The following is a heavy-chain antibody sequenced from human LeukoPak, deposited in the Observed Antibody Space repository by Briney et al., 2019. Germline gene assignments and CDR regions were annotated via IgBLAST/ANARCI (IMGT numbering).Heavy chain of an antibody. V-gene: IGHV3-21*01. CDR1: GFTFSSYS. Sequence: GGSLRLSCAASGFTFSSYSMNWVRQAPGKGLEWVSSISSSRSYIYYADSVKGRFTISRDNAKNSLYLQMNSLRAEDTAVYYCASPVGSGYLNVVDYWGQGTLVTVSS. D-gene: IGHD3-3*01. CDR3: ASPVGSGYLNVVDY. J-gene: IGHJ4*02. CDR2: ISSSRSYI.